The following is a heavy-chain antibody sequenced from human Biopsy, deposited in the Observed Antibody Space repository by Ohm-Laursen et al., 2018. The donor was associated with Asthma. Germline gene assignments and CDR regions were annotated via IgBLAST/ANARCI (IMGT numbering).Heavy chain of an antibody. Sequence: GTLSLTCTVSGGSVSTGSYYWSWIRQPPGKGLEWLGYIYYTGSDNYNPSLKSRVTISVDTSKNQFSLRLNSVAAADTAVYYCARGPNYHGSGRAPIGMDVWGQGTTVTVSS. J-gene: IGHJ6*02. V-gene: IGHV4-61*01. CDR3: ARGPNYHGSGRAPIGMDV. CDR1: GGSVSTGSYY. D-gene: IGHD3-10*01. CDR2: IYYTGSD.